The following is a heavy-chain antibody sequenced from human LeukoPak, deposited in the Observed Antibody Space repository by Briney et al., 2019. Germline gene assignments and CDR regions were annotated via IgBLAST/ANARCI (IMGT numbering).Heavy chain of an antibody. CDR3: VXXXXXYVXXXTFES. Sequence: GGSLRLSCAASGFTFSDYWMSWVRQAPGKGLEWVANIKHDGSEKYYVASVKGRFTISKDIPKNSLYLQMNSLRTEDKAVYYCVXXXXXYVXXXTFESWGQGTLVTVS. D-gene: IGHD3-9*01. J-gene: IGHJ4*02. CDR2: IKHDGSEK. V-gene: IGHV3-7*01. CDR1: GFTFSDYW.